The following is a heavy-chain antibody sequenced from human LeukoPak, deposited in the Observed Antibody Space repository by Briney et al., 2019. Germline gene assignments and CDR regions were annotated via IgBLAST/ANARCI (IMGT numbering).Heavy chain of an antibody. V-gene: IGHV4-4*08. CDR1: GGSISNYY. J-gene: IGHJ4*02. CDR3: ARKGPEHLPTYFDH. Sequence: SETLSLTCTVSGGSISNYYWSWIRQSPGQGLEWIGYIWPSGSTNYNPSLSGRVAISLDKSRNHFTLMVTAVTAADTAFYYCARKGPEHLPTYFDHWGRGILVTVSS. D-gene: IGHD2-21*01. CDR2: IWPSGST.